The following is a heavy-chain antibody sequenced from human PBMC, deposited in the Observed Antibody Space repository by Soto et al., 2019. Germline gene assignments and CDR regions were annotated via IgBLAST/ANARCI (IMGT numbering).Heavy chain of an antibody. CDR2: ISSSGSNI. D-gene: IGHD1-1*01. CDR1: GFTFSSYE. J-gene: IGHJ3*02. CDR3: ARSQTTRGFDI. Sequence: DVQLAESGGGLVQPGGSLRLSCAASGFTFSSYEMNWVRQAPGKGLEWVVYISSSGSNIYYADSVRGRFTISRDNAENSLHQQMNSLTAEDTAVYYCARSQTTRGFDIWGQGTMVIVSS. V-gene: IGHV3-48*03.